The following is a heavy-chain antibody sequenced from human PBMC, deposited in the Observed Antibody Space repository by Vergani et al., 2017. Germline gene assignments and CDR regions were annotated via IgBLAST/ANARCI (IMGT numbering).Heavy chain of an antibody. CDR3: ARSPAAVGIDY. CDR2: IGTAGDT. Sequence: VQLVESGGGVVQPGRSLRLSCAASGFTFSSYDMHWVRQATGKGLEWVSAIGTAGDTYYPGSVKGRFTISRENAKNSLYLQMNSLRAGDTAVYYCARSPAAVGIDYWGQGTLVTVSS. V-gene: IGHV3-13*04. J-gene: IGHJ4*02. CDR1: GFTFSSYD. D-gene: IGHD4-23*01.